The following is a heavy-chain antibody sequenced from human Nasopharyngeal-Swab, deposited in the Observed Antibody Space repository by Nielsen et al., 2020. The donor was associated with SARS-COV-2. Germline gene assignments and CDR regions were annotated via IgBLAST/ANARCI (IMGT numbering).Heavy chain of an antibody. CDR1: GFTFSSYA. CDR3: AKYSLASRSSFDY. J-gene: IGHJ4*02. V-gene: IGHV3-23*01. Sequence: GESLKISCAASGFTFSSYAMSWVRQAPGKGLEWVSSMSGSGAITYYADSVKGRFTISRDNSKNALFLQMNGLRAEDTAIYYCAKYSLASRSSFDYWGQGTLVTVSS. CDR2: MSGSGAIT. D-gene: IGHD6-13*01.